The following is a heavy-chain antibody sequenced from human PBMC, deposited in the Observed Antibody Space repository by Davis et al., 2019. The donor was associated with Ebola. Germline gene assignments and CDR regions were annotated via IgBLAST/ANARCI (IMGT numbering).Heavy chain of an antibody. D-gene: IGHD4-11*01. CDR3: ARSPDYSNAYYYYMDV. CDR2: INPNSGGT. V-gene: IGHV1-2*02. J-gene: IGHJ6*03. Sequence: ASVKVSCKASGYTFTGYYMHWVRQAPGQGLEWMGWINPNSGGTNYAQKFQGRVTMTTDTSTSTAYMELRSLRSDDTAVYYCARSPDYSNAYYYYMDVWGKGTTVTVSS. CDR1: GYTFTGYY.